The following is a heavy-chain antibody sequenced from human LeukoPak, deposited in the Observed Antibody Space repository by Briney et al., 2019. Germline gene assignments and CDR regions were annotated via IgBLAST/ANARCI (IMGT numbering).Heavy chain of an antibody. CDR1: GFTFSSYA. D-gene: IGHD3-10*01. V-gene: IGHV3-23*01. CDR2: ISGSGGST. CDR3: TTDHGDYYGSGSYYNVGGWFDP. J-gene: IGHJ5*02. Sequence: PGGSLRLSCAASGFTFSSYAMSWVRQAPGKGLEWVSAISGSGGSTYYADSVKGRFTISRDNSKNTLYLQMNSLRAEDTAVYYCTTDHGDYYGSGSYYNVGGWFDPWGQGTLVTVSS.